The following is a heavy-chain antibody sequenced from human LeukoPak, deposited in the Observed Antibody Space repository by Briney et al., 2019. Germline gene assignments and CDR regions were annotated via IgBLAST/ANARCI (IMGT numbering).Heavy chain of an antibody. CDR1: GYSISSGYY. D-gene: IGHD3-10*01. J-gene: IGHJ5*01. CDR3: ATDGMVRGPDAWFDS. Sequence: SETLSLTCTVSGYSISSGYYWGWIRQPPGKGLEWIASIYYSGSTYYNPSLKSRVTISVDTSKNQFSLKLSSVTAADTAVYYCATDGMVRGPDAWFDSWGQGTLVTVSS. CDR2: IYYSGST. V-gene: IGHV4-38-2*02.